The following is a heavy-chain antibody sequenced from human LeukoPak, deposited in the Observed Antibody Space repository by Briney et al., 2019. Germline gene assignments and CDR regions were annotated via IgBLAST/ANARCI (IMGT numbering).Heavy chain of an antibody. D-gene: IGHD1-26*01. CDR1: GGSFSGYY. J-gene: IGHJ4*02. Sequence: SETLSLTCAVYGGSFSGYYWSWIRQPPGKGLEWIGEINHSGSTNYNPSLKSRVTISVDTSKNQFSLKLSSVTAADTAVYYCARTPYSGSHFDYWSQGTLVTVSS. CDR3: ARTPYSGSHFDY. V-gene: IGHV4-34*01. CDR2: INHSGST.